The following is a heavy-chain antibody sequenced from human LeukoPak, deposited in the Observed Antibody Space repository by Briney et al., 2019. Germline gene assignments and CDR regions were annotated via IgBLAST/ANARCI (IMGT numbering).Heavy chain of an antibody. Sequence: GGSLRLPCVASGLSFSSSWMTWVRQAPGKGLEWVAIINADGSSRGHADSVKDRFTISRDNAKNSLYLQLNSLRVEDTAVYSCARDRAGGDYDYWGQGTLVTVSS. CDR3: ARDRAGGDYDY. V-gene: IGHV3-7*01. J-gene: IGHJ4*02. CDR1: GLSFSSSW. D-gene: IGHD3-16*01. CDR2: INADGSSR.